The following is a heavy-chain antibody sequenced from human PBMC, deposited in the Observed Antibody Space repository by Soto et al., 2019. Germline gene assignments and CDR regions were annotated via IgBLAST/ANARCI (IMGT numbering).Heavy chain of an antibody. J-gene: IGHJ4*02. CDR3: AKSSGSYLGPFDY. Sequence: GGSLRLSCAASGFSFSNYAMNWVRQAPGKGLEWVSAISAGGSNTNYADSVKGRFTISSDNSKNTLYLQMNGLRADDTAVYYCAKSSGSYLGPFDYWGQGTLVTVSS. V-gene: IGHV3-23*01. D-gene: IGHD1-26*01. CDR1: GFSFSNYA. CDR2: ISAGGSNT.